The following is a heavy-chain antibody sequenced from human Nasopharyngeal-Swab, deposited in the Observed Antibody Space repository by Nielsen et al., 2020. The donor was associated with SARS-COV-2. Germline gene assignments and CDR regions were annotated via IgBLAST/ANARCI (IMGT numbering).Heavy chain of an antibody. Sequence: GESLKISCAASGFTFSSYAMSWVRQAPGKGLEWVSAISGSGGSTYYADSVKGRFTISRDNSKNTLYLQMNSLRAEDTAVYYYAKGGSAEWLAFSYYGMDVWGQGTTVTVSS. CDR3: AKGGSAEWLAFSYYGMDV. CDR1: GFTFSSYA. J-gene: IGHJ6*02. D-gene: IGHD6-19*01. CDR2: ISGSGGST. V-gene: IGHV3-23*01.